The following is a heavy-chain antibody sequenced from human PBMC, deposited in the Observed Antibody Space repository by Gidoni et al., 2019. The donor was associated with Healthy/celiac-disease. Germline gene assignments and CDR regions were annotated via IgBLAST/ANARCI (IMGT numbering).Heavy chain of an antibody. CDR3: AMLDTVTNDGGY. Sequence: QVQLVQSGAEVKKPGASVKVSCKASGYTFTSYYMHWVRQAPGQGREWMGIINPSGGSTSYAQKFQGRVTMTRDTSTSTVYMELSSLRSEDTAVYYCAMLDTVTNDGGYWGQGTLVTVSS. CDR2: INPSGGST. J-gene: IGHJ4*02. CDR1: GYTFTSYY. D-gene: IGHD4-17*01. V-gene: IGHV1-46*01.